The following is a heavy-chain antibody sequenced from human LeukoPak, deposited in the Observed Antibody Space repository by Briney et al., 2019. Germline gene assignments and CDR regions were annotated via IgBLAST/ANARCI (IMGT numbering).Heavy chain of an antibody. J-gene: IGHJ6*03. Sequence: GGSLRPSCAASGFTFSSYAMSWVRQAPGKGLEWVSAISGSGGSTYYADSVKGRFTISRDNSKNTLYLQMNSLRAEDTAVYYCAKKWGVYSAYYYYMDVWGKGTTVTVSS. D-gene: IGHD1-26*01. CDR1: GFTFSSYA. CDR3: AKKWGVYSAYYYYMDV. CDR2: ISGSGGST. V-gene: IGHV3-23*01.